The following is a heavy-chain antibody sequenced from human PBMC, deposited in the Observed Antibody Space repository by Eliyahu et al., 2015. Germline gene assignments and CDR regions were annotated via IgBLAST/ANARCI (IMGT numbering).Heavy chain of an antibody. CDR2: IIPIFGTA. Sequence: QVQLVQSGAEVKXPGSSVKXSCKASGGXFSSXAIXWVRXAPGQGLEWMGGIIPIFGTANYAQKFQGRVTITADESTSTAYMELSSLRSEDTAVYYCARGGAYYDHIWGSYRPEMGWFDPWGQGTLVTVSS. V-gene: IGHV1-69*01. CDR1: GGXFSSXA. CDR3: ARGGAYYDHIWGSYRPEMGWFDP. J-gene: IGHJ5*02. D-gene: IGHD3-16*02.